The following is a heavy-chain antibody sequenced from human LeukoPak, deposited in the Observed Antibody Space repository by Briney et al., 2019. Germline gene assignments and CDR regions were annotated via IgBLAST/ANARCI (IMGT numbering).Heavy chain of an antibody. V-gene: IGHV1-18*01. J-gene: IGHJ4*02. Sequence: ASVKVSCKASGYTFTSYAMHWVRQAPGQRLEWMGWISAYNGNTNYAQKLQGRVTMTTDTSTSTAYMELRSLRSDDTAVYYCARSPGELRYFDWLGYWGQGTLVTVSS. CDR3: ARSPGELRYFDWLGY. D-gene: IGHD3-9*01. CDR2: ISAYNGNT. CDR1: GYTFTSYA.